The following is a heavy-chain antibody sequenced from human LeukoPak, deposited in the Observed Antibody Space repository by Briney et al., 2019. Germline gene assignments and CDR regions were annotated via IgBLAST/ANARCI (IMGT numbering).Heavy chain of an antibody. Sequence: PSETLSLTCTVSGGSIMSYYWSWIRQPPGKGLEGIGYIFYSGSTNYNPSLKSRVTISVDTSNNQFSLKLSSVTAADTAVYYCARGYSYGSGYFDYWGQGTLVTVSS. CDR2: IFYSGST. CDR3: ARGYSYGSGYFDY. D-gene: IGHD5-18*01. J-gene: IGHJ4*02. CDR1: GGSIMSYY. V-gene: IGHV4-59*01.